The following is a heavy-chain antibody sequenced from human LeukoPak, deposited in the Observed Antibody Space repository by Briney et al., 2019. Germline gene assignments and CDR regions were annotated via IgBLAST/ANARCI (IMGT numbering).Heavy chain of an antibody. CDR2: IYSGGST. V-gene: IGHV3-66*01. CDR1: GFTVSSNY. CDR3: ARGDSSGWYYYFDY. J-gene: IGHJ4*02. Sequence: GSLRLSCVASGFTVSSNYMSWVRQAPGKGLEWVSVIYSGGSTYYADSVKGRFTISRDNSKNTLYLQMNSLRAEDTAVYYCARGDSSGWYYYFDYWGQGTLVTVSS. D-gene: IGHD6-19*01.